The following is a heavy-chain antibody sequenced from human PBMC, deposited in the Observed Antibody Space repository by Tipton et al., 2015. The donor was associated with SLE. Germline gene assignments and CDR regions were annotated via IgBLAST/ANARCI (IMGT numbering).Heavy chain of an antibody. Sequence: LSLTCAVYGGSFSGYYWSWVRQAPGKGLEWVSAISGSGGSTYYADSVKGRFTISRDNSKNTLYLQMNSLRAEDTAVYYCAKDIHGYSSGGFDYWGQGTLVTVSS. J-gene: IGHJ4*02. V-gene: IGHV3-23*01. CDR3: AKDIHGYSSGGFDY. D-gene: IGHD6-19*01. CDR2: ISGSGGST. CDR1: GGSFSGYY.